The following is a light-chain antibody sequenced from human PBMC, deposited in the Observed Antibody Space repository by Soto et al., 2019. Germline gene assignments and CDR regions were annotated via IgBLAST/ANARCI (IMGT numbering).Light chain of an antibody. V-gene: IGKV1-39*01. CDR2: AAS. CDR1: QSISTY. J-gene: IGKJ4*01. CDR3: QHGYSTPLT. Sequence: DIQMTESPSSLSASVGDRVTITCRASQSISTYLHWYQQKPGKAPNLLIYAASTLQSGVQSRFSGSGSGTDFTLTISSLQPEDFATYFCQHGYSTPLTFGGGTKVDIK.